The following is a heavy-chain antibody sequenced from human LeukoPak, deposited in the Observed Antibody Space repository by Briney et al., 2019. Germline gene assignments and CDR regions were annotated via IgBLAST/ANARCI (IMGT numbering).Heavy chain of an antibody. CDR3: ARHPSSYCHYYYYYIDV. V-gene: IGHV4-34*01. D-gene: IGHD5-18*01. J-gene: IGHJ6*03. Sequence: PSETLSLTCAVYGGSFSGYYWSWIRQPPGKGLEWIGEINHSGSTNYNPSLKSRVTISVDTSKNQFSLKLSSVTAADTAVYYCARHPSSYCHYYYYYIDVWGKGTMVTVSS. CDR1: GGSFSGYY. CDR2: INHSGST.